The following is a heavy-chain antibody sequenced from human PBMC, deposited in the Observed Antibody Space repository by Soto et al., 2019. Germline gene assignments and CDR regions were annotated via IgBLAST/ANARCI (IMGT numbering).Heavy chain of an antibody. CDR1: GGTFSSYA. V-gene: IGHV1-69*13. Sequence: ASVKVSCKASGGTFSSYAISWVRQAPGQGLEWMGGIIPIFGTANYAQKFQGRVTITADESTSTAYMELSSLRSEDTAVYYCARVATYYDILTGSYYYYYGMDVWGQGTTVTVSS. D-gene: IGHD3-9*01. CDR3: ARVATYYDILTGSYYYYYGMDV. CDR2: IIPIFGTA. J-gene: IGHJ6*02.